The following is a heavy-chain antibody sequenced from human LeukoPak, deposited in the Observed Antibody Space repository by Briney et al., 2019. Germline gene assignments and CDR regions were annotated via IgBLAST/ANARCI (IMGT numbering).Heavy chain of an antibody. D-gene: IGHD3-10*01. CDR1: GYSISSGYY. CDR3: ARVLYYYGSGSYPDDYYYGMDV. Sequence: SSETLSLTCAVSGYSISSGYYWGWIRQPPGKGLEWIGYIYYSGSTNYNPSLKSRVTISVDTSKNQFSLKLSSVTAADTAVYYCARVLYYYGSGSYPDDYYYGMDVWGQGTTVTVSS. J-gene: IGHJ6*02. V-gene: IGHV4-61*01. CDR2: IYYSGST.